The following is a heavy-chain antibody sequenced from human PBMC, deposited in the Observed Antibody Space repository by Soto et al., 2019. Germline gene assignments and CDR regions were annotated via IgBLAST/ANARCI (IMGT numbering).Heavy chain of an antibody. Sequence: PSETLSLTCAVYGGSFSGYYWSWIRQPPGKGLEWIGEINHSGSTSYNPSLKSRVTISVDTSKNQFSLKLSSVTAADTAVYYCAREGDYDILTGPGFDYWGQGTLVTVSS. CDR2: INHSGST. V-gene: IGHV4-34*01. CDR3: AREGDYDILTGPGFDY. J-gene: IGHJ4*02. CDR1: GGSFSGYY. D-gene: IGHD3-9*01.